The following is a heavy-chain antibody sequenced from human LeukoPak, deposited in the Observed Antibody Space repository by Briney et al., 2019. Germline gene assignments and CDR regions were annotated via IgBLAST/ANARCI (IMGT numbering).Heavy chain of an antibody. D-gene: IGHD6-13*01. Sequence: PSETLSLTCTVSGGSINSYYWNWIRQPPGKGLEWIGYIYSSGTTNYNPSLKSRATISLDTSKNQFSLRLSSVTAADTAVFYCARATPGSWYYFDYWGQGTLVTVSS. CDR3: ARATPGSWYYFDY. J-gene: IGHJ4*02. CDR2: IYSSGTT. V-gene: IGHV4-59*01. CDR1: GGSINSYY.